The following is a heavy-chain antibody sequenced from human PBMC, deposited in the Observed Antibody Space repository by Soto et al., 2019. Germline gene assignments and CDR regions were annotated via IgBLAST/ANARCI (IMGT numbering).Heavy chain of an antibody. CDR2: IYYSGST. D-gene: IGHD6-13*01. CDR1: GGSISSYY. Sequence: SETLSLTCTVSGGSISSYYWSWIRQPPGKGLEWIGYIYYSGSTNYNPSLKSRVTISVDTSKNQFSLKLSSVTAADTAVYYCARAQQPQYYYYYYYMDVWGKGTTVTVSS. J-gene: IGHJ6*03. V-gene: IGHV4-59*01. CDR3: ARAQQPQYYYYYYYMDV.